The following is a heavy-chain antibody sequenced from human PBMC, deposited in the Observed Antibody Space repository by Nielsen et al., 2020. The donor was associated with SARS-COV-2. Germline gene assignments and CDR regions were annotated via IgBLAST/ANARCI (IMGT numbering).Heavy chain of an antibody. CDR2: IYYSGST. CDR1: GGSISSGSYY. Sequence: SETLSLTCTVSGGSISSGSYYWNWIRQPPGKGLEWIGYIYYSGSTNYNPSLKSRVTIPVHTSKNQFSLKLSSVTAADTAVYYCARRIGGWFDPWGQGTLVTVSS. CDR3: ARRIGGWFDP. V-gene: IGHV4-61*01. J-gene: IGHJ5*02. D-gene: IGHD1-26*01.